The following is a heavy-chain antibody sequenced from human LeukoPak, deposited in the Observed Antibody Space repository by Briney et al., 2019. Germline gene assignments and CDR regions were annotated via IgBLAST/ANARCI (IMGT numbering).Heavy chain of an antibody. CDR3: ARLSVAGLDAFDI. CDR1: GYTFTGYY. V-gene: IGHV1-2*02. J-gene: IGHJ3*02. D-gene: IGHD6-19*01. Sequence: VSVKVSCKASGYTFTGYYMHWVRQAPGQGLEWMGWINPNSGGTNYAQKFQGRVTMTRDTSISTAYMELSRLRSDDTAVYYCARLSVAGLDAFDIWGQGTMVTVSS. CDR2: INPNSGGT.